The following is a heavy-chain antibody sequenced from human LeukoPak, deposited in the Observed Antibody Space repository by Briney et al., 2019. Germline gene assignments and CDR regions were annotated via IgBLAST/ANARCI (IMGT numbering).Heavy chain of an antibody. J-gene: IGHJ4*02. CDR1: GFTFSSYD. V-gene: IGHV3-48*03. CDR2: ISSSGSTI. Sequence: GGSLRLSCAASGFTFSSYDMNWVRQAPGKGLEWVSYISSSGSTIYYADSVKGRFTISRDNAKNSLYLQMNSLRAEDTAVYYCARDLLGVEYYFDYWGQGTLVTVSS. D-gene: IGHD3-10*01. CDR3: ARDLLGVEYYFDY.